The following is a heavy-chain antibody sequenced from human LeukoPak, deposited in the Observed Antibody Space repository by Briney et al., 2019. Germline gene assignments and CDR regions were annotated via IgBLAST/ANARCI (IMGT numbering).Heavy chain of an antibody. Sequence: ASVKVSCKASGGTFSSYAISWVRQAPGQGLEWMGGIIHIFGTANYAQKFQGRVTITADESTSTAYMELSSLRSEDTAVYYCASGPIAAAGPYDYWGQGTLVTVSS. CDR2: IIHIFGTA. D-gene: IGHD6-13*01. V-gene: IGHV1-69*13. CDR3: ASGPIAAAGPYDY. CDR1: GGTFSSYA. J-gene: IGHJ4*02.